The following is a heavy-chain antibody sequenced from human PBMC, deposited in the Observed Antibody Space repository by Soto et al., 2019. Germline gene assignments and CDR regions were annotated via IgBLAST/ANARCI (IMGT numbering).Heavy chain of an antibody. V-gene: IGHV3-48*03. CDR2: ISSSGSTI. CDR3: ARAKRVEFEDIVVVVAATPWNAFDI. J-gene: IGHJ3*02. CDR1: GFTFSSYE. D-gene: IGHD2-15*01. Sequence: SLRLSCAASGFTFSSYEMNWVRQAPGKGLEWVSYISSSGSTIYYADSVKGRFTISRDNAKNSLYLQMNSLRAEDTAVYYCARAKRVEFEDIVVVVAATPWNAFDIWGQGTMVTVSS.